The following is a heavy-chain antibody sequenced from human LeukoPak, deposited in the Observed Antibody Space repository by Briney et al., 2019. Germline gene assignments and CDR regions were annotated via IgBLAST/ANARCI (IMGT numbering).Heavy chain of an antibody. CDR2: IIPIFGTA. D-gene: IGHD3-3*01. V-gene: IGHV1-69*05. CDR3: ATDRGFGVVITPLDY. J-gene: IGHJ4*02. CDR1: GGTFSSYA. Sequence: AASVKVSCKASGGTFSSYAISWVRQAPGQGLEWMGGIIPIFGTANYAQKFQGRVTITTDESTSTAYMELSSLRSEDTAVYYCATDRGFGVVITPLDYWGQGTLVTVSS.